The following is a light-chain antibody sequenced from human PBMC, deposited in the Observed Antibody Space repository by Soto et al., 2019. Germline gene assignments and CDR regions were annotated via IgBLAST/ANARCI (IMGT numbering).Light chain of an antibody. CDR3: QQYATTPFT. Sequence: EIVLTQSPGTLSLSLGERATVSCRASQSVGSNSLAWYQRKPGQAPRLLIYGASSRATGIPDRFSGSGSGTDFTLTISRLGPEDFSVYYCQQYATTPFTFGPGTKVDIK. V-gene: IGKV3-20*01. J-gene: IGKJ3*01. CDR1: QSVGSNS. CDR2: GAS.